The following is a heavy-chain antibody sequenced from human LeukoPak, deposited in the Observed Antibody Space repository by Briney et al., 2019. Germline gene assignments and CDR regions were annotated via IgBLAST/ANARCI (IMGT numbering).Heavy chain of an antibody. CDR1: GYSFTDYY. D-gene: IGHD3-10*01. CDR2: VDPEDGET. Sequence: AAVKISCKVSGYSFTDYYMHWVQQAPGKGLEWMGVVDPEDGETIYAEKFQGRVTITADTSTDTAYIELSSLRSEDTAVYYCATSSDYYGNFDYWGQGTLVTVSS. CDR3: ATSSDYYGNFDY. V-gene: IGHV1-69-2*01. J-gene: IGHJ4*02.